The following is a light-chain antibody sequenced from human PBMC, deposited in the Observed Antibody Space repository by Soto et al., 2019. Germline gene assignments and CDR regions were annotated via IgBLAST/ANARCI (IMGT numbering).Light chain of an antibody. Sequence: QSALTQPRSVSGSPGQSVTISCTGTSSDVGGYNYVSWYQQHPGKAPKLMIYDVSKRPSGVPDRFSGSKSGNPASLTISGLHAEDEADYYCCSYVGSYNHYVFGTGTKLTVL. CDR1: SSDVGGYNY. CDR2: DVS. J-gene: IGLJ1*01. CDR3: CSYVGSYNHYV. V-gene: IGLV2-11*01.